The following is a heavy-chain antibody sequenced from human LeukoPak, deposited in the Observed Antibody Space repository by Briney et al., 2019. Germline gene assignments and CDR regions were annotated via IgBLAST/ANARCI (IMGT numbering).Heavy chain of an antibody. CDR2: INGDGSST. J-gene: IGHJ4*02. CDR3: ARSRDGYATSPFDY. Sequence: PGGSLRLSCAASGFTFSSYAMHWVRQAPGKGLVWVSRINGDGSSTNYADSVKGRFTISRDNAKNTLYLQMNSLRAEDTAVYYCARSRDGYATSPFDYWGQGALVTVSS. D-gene: IGHD5-24*01. V-gene: IGHV3-74*01. CDR1: GFTFSSYA.